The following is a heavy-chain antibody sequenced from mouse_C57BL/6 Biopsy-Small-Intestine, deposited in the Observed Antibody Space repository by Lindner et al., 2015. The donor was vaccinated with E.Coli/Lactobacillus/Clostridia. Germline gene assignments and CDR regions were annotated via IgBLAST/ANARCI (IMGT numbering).Heavy chain of an antibody. J-gene: IGHJ4*01. Sequence: VQLQESGAELARPGASVKMSCKASGYTFTSYTMHWVKQRPGQDLEWIGYIIPSSGYTKYNQKFKDKATLTADKSSSTAYMQLSSLTSEDSAVYYCARSELPWGAMDYWGQGTSVTVSS. CDR2: IIPSSGYT. V-gene: IGHV1-4*01. D-gene: IGHD2-1*01. CDR1: GYTFTSYT. CDR3: ARSELPWGAMDY.